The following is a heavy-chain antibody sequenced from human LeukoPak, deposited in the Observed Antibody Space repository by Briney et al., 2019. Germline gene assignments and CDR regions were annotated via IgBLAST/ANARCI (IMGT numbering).Heavy chain of an antibody. V-gene: IGHV1-46*01. Sequence: GASVKVSCKASGYTFTSYYMHWVRQAPRQGLEWMGIINPSGGGTSYSQKFQGRVTMTTDTSTSTLYMELSSLRSEDTAVYYCASGAAAGTFSIGYWGQGTLLTVSS. CDR1: GYTFTSYY. CDR3: ASGAAAGTFSIGY. J-gene: IGHJ4*02. CDR2: INPSGGGT. D-gene: IGHD6-13*01.